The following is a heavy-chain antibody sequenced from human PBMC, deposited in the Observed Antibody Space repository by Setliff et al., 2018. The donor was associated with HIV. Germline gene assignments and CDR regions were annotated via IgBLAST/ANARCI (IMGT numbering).Heavy chain of an antibody. D-gene: IGHD2-2*01. CDR2: ISNSGSTI. CDR1: GFNFKSGW. J-gene: IGHJ4*02. CDR3: ARDSRTGYFDS. V-gene: IGHV3-48*04. Sequence: GGSLRLSCVVSGFNFKSGWMTWVRQAPGKGLEWVSYISNSGSTIYYADSVKGRFSISRDNAKNSLYLQTNSLRAEDTAVYYCARDSRTGYFDSWGQGTLVTSPQ.